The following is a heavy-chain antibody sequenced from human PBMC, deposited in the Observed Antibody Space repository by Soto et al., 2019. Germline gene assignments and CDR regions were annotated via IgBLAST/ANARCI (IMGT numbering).Heavy chain of an antibody. D-gene: IGHD6-13*01. J-gene: IGHJ6*02. CDR1: GGSFSGYY. Sequence: SETLSLTCAVYGGSFSGYYWSWIRQPPGKGLEWIGEINHSGSTNYNPSLKSRVTISVDTSKNQFSLKLSSVTATDTAVYYCASIKGELIAAAGYYYYGMDVWGQGTTVTVSS. CDR3: ASIKGELIAAAGYYYYGMDV. CDR2: INHSGST. V-gene: IGHV4-34*01.